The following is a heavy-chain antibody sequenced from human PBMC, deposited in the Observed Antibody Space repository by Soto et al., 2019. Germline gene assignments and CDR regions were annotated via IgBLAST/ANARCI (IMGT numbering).Heavy chain of an antibody. Sequence: GESLKISCKASGYSFTTYLITWVRQMPGKGLEWMGKINPSDSDTNYSPSFQGHVTISADKSISTVFLQWNSLKASDTAMYYCARLGHDYSNSGMDVWGQGTTVTVSS. CDR3: ARLGHDYSNSGMDV. D-gene: IGHD4-4*01. J-gene: IGHJ6*02. CDR2: INPSDSDT. CDR1: GYSFTTYL. V-gene: IGHV5-10-1*01.